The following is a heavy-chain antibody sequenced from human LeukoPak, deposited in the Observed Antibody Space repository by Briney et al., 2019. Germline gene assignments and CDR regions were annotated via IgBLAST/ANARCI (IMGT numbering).Heavy chain of an antibody. CDR2: ITDNGDST. V-gene: IGHV3-53*01. CDR1: GFTVSSNY. J-gene: IGHJ4*02. CDR3: AKRDGSYFDY. Sequence: GGSLRLSCTASGFTVSSNYMSWVRQAPGKGLEWVSIITDNGDSTYYADSVKGRFTISRDNSKNTLYLQMNSLRAEDTAIYYCAKRDGSYFDYWGQGTLVTVSS. D-gene: IGHD5-24*01.